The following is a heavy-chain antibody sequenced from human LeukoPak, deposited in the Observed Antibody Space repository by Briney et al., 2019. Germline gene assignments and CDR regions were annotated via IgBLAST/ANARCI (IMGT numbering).Heavy chain of an antibody. CDR2: IIPIFGTA. CDR1: GGTFSSYA. D-gene: IGHD3-3*01. J-gene: IGHJ4*02. CDR3: ARGPPRGFLEWLPLDY. Sequence: ASVKVSCKASGGTFSSYAISWVRQAPGQGLEWMGGIIPIFGTANYAQKFQGRVTITTDESTSTAYMELSSLRSEDTAVYYCARGPPRGFLEWLPLDYWGQGTLVTVSS. V-gene: IGHV1-69*05.